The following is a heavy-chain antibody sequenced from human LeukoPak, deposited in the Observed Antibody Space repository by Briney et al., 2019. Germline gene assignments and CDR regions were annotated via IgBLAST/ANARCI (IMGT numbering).Heavy chain of an antibody. CDR2: IKSKTDGGTT. J-gene: IGHJ6*02. D-gene: IGHD4-17*01. V-gene: IGHV3-15*01. CDR1: GFTFSSYA. CDR3: TTEGRYGDYYYGMDV. Sequence: GGSLRLSCAASGFTFSSYAMSWVRQAPGKGLEWVGRIKSKTDGGTTDYAAPVKGRFTISRDDSKNTLYLQMNSLKTEDTAVYYCTTEGRYGDYYYGMDVWGQGTTVTVSS.